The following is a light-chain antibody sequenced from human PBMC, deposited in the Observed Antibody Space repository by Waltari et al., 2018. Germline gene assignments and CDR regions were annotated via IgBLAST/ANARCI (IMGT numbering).Light chain of an antibody. CDR2: GAS. V-gene: IGKV3-15*01. CDR1: QSVSSN. CDR3: QQYNNWPPEDT. J-gene: IGKJ2*01. Sequence: EIVMTQSPATLSVSPGEGATLSCMASQSVSSNLAWYQHKPGQAPRLLIYGASTRATGIPARFRGSGSGTEFTLTISSLQSEDFAFYYCQQYNNWPPEDTFGQGTKLEIK.